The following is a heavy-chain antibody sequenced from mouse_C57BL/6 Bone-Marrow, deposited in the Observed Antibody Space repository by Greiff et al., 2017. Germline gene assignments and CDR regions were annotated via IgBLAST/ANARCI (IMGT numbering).Heavy chain of an antibody. Sequence: EVKLMESGGGLVKPGGSLKLSCAASGFTFSSYAMSWVRQTPEKRLEWVATISDGGSYTYPDNVKGRFTISRDNAKNNLYLQMSHLKSEDTAMYYCARDRGYYGSRSWFAYWGQGTLVTVSA. CDR1: GFTFSSYA. V-gene: IGHV5-4*01. D-gene: IGHD1-1*01. J-gene: IGHJ3*01. CDR2: ISDGGSYT. CDR3: ARDRGYYGSRSWFAY.